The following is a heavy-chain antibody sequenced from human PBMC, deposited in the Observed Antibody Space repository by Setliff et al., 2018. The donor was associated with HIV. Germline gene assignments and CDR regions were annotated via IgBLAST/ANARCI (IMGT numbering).Heavy chain of an antibody. CDR1: GGSMRSSGYS. J-gene: IGHJ6*02. CDR3: ARRGDFFYYAMDV. CDR2: IYYNGNA. Sequence: SETLSLTCAVSGGSMRSSGYSWTWIRQAPGKGLEWVGYIYYNGNAYYNPSLKSRVTISVDRSKNQFSLKLSSVTAADTAVYYCARRGDFFYYAMDVWGQGATVTVSS. V-gene: IGHV4-30-2*01.